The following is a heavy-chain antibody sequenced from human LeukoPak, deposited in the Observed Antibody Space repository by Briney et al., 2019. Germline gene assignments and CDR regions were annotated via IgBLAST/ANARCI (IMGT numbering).Heavy chain of an antibody. Sequence: GGALQISCKGSGSIFIDFWIVWVRQQPGQGLEGMGIIYPGDSDTRYSPSFQGQVTISADKSISTAYLQWSSLKASDTAMYYCARSWAMAQNLDSWGQGTLVTVSS. V-gene: IGHV5-51*01. D-gene: IGHD5-18*01. J-gene: IGHJ4*02. CDR1: GSIFIDFW. CDR2: IYPGDSDT. CDR3: ARSWAMAQNLDS.